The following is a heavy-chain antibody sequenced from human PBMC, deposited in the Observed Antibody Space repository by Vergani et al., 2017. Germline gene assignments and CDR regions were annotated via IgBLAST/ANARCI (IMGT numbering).Heavy chain of an antibody. CDR2: IYYSGRN. CDR3: ASSLVYYYDSRGYYYYFDY. V-gene: IGHV4-30-4*01. J-gene: IGHJ4*02. Sequence: QVQLQESGPGLVKPSQTLSLTCTVPGGSISSGDYYWSWIRQPPGKGLEWIGYIYYSGRNYYNPSRKSRVTLSVDTSKNQFSLKLSSVTAADTAVYYCASSLVYYYDSRGYYYYFDYWGQGTLVTVSS. D-gene: IGHD3-22*01. CDR1: GGSISSGDYY.